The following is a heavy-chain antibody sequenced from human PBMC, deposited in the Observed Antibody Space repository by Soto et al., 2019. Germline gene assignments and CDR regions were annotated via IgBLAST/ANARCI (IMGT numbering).Heavy chain of an antibody. Sequence: QVQLVESGGGVVQPGRSMRLSCAASGFTFSSYAMHWVRQAPGKGLEWVAVISYDGSNKYYADSVKGRFTISRDNSKNTLYRQMNGLSAEDTAVYYCARAEEGDYFDYWGEGSLVAVSS. CDR1: GFTFSSYA. J-gene: IGHJ4*02. CDR2: ISYDGSNK. V-gene: IGHV3-30-3*01. CDR3: ARAEEGDYFDY.